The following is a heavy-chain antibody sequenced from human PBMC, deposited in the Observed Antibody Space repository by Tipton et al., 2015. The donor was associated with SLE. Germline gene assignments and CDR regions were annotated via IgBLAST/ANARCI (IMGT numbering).Heavy chain of an antibody. D-gene: IGHD2-21*02. V-gene: IGHV1-46*01. CDR3: ARVPFPPAYCGGDCTDAFDI. CDR2: ISPSGGST. Sequence: QVQLVQSGPEVKKPGASVKVSCKASGYTFTSYYMHWVRQAPGPGLEWMGIISPSGGSTSYAQKFQGRVTMTRDTSTSTVYMELSSLRSEETAVYYCARVPFPPAYCGGDCTDAFDIWGQGTMVTVSS. CDR1: GYTFTSYY. J-gene: IGHJ3*02.